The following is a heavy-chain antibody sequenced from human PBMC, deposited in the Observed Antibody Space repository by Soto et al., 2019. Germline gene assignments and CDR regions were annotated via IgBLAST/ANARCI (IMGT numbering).Heavy chain of an antibody. CDR2: ISSSGSTI. D-gene: IGHD3-9*01. V-gene: IGHV3-48*03. CDR1: RCTFSSYD. Sequence: XGALRLTSAACRCTFSSYDMNWVRQAPGKGLEWVSYISSSGSTIYYAESVKGRFTISRDNAKNSLYLQMNSLRAEDTAVYYCARDGLSGSEDNDDWGQGTLVTVSS. CDR3: ARDGLSGSEDNDD. J-gene: IGHJ4*02.